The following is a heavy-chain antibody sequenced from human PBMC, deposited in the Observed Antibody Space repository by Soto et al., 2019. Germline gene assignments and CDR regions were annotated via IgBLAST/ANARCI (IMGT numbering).Heavy chain of an antibody. J-gene: IGHJ4*02. V-gene: IGHV1-69*02. D-gene: IGHD4-17*01. CDR2: IIPILGIA. CDR1: GGTFSSYT. CDR3: ARDYCDLGFDY. Sequence: QVQLVQSGAEVKKPGSSVKVSCKASGGTFSSYTISWVRQAPGQGLEWMGRIIPILGIANYAQKFQGRVTXTXXTSTSTAYMELSSLRSEDTAVYYWARDYCDLGFDYWGQGTLVTVAS.